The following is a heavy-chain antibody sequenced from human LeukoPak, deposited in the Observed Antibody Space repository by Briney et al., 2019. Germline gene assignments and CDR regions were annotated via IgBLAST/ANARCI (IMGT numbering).Heavy chain of an antibody. CDR2: IYSGGGT. CDR3: ARDMDTVVNPGSDY. V-gene: IGHV3-53*01. CDR1: GFTVSSNY. J-gene: IGHJ4*02. Sequence: PGGSLRLSCAASGFTVSSNYMSWVRQAPGKGLEWVSAIYSGGGTYYADSVKGRFTISRDNSKNTLYLQMNSLRAEDTAVYYCARDMDTVVNPGSDYWGQGTLVTVSS. D-gene: IGHD4-23*01.